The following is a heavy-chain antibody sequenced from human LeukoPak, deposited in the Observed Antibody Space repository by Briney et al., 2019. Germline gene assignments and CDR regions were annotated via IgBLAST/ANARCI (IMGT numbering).Heavy chain of an antibody. J-gene: IGHJ4*02. CDR2: IYYSGST. D-gene: IGHD3-16*02. V-gene: IGHV4-31*03. CDR1: GGSISSGGYY. Sequence: PSQTLSVTCTVSGGSISSGGYYWSWIRQHPGKGLEWIGYIYYSGSTYYNPSLKSRVTISVDTSKNQFSLKLSSVTAADTAVYYCARVAKGLSLDYWGQGTLVTVSS. CDR3: ARVAKGLSLDY.